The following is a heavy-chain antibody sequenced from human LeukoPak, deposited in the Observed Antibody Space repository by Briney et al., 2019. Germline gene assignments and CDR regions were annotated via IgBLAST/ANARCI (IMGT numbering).Heavy chain of an antibody. J-gene: IGHJ4*02. CDR3: AKADRVEGEPHFDY. V-gene: IGHV3-30*02. D-gene: IGHD3-16*01. CDR1: GFTFSSYG. CDR2: IRYDGSNK. Sequence: GGSLRLSCAASGFTFSSYGMHWVRQAPGKGLEWVAFIRYDGSNKYYADSVKGRFTISRDNSKNTLYLQMNSLRAEDTAVYYCAKADRVEGEPHFDYWGQGTLVTVSS.